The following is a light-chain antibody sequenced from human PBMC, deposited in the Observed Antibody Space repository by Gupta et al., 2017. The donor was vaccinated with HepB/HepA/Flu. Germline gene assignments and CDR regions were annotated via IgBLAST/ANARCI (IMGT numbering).Light chain of an antibody. J-gene: IGLJ3*02. CDR3: CSYTSGGTHL. V-gene: IGLV2-14*03. CDR2: DVS. CDR1: SSDVGGYNY. Sequence: QSALTQPASVSGSPGQSITISCTGSSSDVGGYNYVSWYQQYPGTAPKLMIYDVSNRPSGVSNRFSGSKSGNTASLTISGLQTEDEADYYCCSYTSGGTHLFGGGTKLTVL.